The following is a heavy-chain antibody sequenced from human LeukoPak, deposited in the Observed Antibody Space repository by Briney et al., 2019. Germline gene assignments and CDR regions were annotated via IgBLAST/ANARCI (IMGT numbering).Heavy chain of an antibody. J-gene: IGHJ2*01. CDR2: ISWNSGSI. CDR1: GFTFDDYA. D-gene: IGHD1-7*01. Sequence: GRSLRLSCAASGFTFDDYAMHWVRQAPGKGLEWVSGISWNSGSIGYADSVKGRFTISRDNAKNSLYLQMNSLRAEDTALYYCASATGTRPWYFDLWAVAPWSLSPQ. CDR3: ASATGTRPWYFDL. V-gene: IGHV3-9*01.